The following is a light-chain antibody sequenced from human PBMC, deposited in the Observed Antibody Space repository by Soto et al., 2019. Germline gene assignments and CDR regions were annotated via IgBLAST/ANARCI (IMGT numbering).Light chain of an antibody. J-gene: IGKJ5*01. CDR3: QQRSNWPPEIT. CDR2: DTS. CDR1: QSVSSN. V-gene: IGKV3-11*01. Sequence: DIVLTQSPGTLSLSPGERATLSCRASQSVSSNLAWYQQKPGQAPRLLIYDTSNRATGIPARFSGSGSGTGFTLTISSLEPEDFAVYYCQQRSNWPPEITFGQGTRLEIK.